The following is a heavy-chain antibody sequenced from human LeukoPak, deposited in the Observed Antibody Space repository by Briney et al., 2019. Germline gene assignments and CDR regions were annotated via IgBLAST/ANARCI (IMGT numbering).Heavy chain of an antibody. CDR3: ARAWFYYGSGLDY. CDR1: GFTFSSYE. CDR2: ISDSGSTT. V-gene: IGHV3-48*03. D-gene: IGHD3-10*01. J-gene: IGHJ4*02. Sequence: GGSLRLSCAASGFTFSSYEMNWVRQAPGKGLEWVSYISDSGSTTYYADSVKGRFTISRDNAKNSLYLQMNSLRAEDTAVYYCARAWFYYGSGLDYWGQGTLVTVSS.